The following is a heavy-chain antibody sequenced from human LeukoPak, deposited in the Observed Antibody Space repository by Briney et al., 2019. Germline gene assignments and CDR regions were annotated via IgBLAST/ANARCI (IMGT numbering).Heavy chain of an antibody. V-gene: IGHV3-53*01. CDR2: IYSGGST. J-gene: IGHJ3*02. CDR3: AREGRDYYGSGSYSDAFDI. D-gene: IGHD3-10*01. Sequence: GGSLRLYCAASGFTVSSNYMSWVRQAQGKGLEWVSVIYSGGSTYYADSVKGRFTISRDNSKNTLYLQMNSLRAEDTAVYYCAREGRDYYGSGSYSDAFDIWGQGTMVTVSS. CDR1: GFTVSSNY.